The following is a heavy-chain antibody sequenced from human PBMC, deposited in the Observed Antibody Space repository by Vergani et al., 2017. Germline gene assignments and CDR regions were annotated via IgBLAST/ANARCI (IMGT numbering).Heavy chain of an antibody. CDR1: GGTFSSYA. Sequence: QVQLVQSGAEVKKPGSSVKVSCKASGGTFSSYAISWVRQAPGQGLEWMGWINPNSGGTNYAQKFQGRVTMTRDTSISTAYMELSRLRSDDTAVYYCARAWGEAAMWTFDYWGQGTLVTVSS. V-gene: IGHV1-2*02. CDR2: INPNSGGT. J-gene: IGHJ4*02. CDR3: ARAWGEAAMWTFDY. D-gene: IGHD2-2*01.